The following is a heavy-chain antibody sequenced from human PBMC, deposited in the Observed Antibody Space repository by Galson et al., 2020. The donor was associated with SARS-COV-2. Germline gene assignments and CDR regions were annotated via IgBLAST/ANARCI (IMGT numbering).Heavy chain of an antibody. V-gene: IGHV1-18*01. CDR2: TNSAGDYT. Sequence: ASVKVSCRTSGYAFSSYGISWVRQAPGQGREWMGWTNSAGDYTDDAEKFQGRVTMSTDTSTSTAYLELRSLTSDDTAIYYCARDWDYIRDYWGQGTLVSVSS. CDR3: ARDWDYIRDY. D-gene: IGHD4-4*01. CDR1: GYAFSSYG. J-gene: IGHJ4*02.